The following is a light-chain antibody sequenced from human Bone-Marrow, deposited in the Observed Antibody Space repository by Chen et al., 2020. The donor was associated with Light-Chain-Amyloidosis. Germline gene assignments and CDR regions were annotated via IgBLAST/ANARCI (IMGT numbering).Light chain of an antibody. J-gene: IGLJ3*02. CDR2: DDS. V-gene: IGLV3-21*02. CDR3: QVWDRSSDRPV. Sequence: SYVLTQPSSVSVGPGQTATIACGGNNIGSTSVHWYQQTPGQAPLLVVYDDSDRPSGIPERLSGSNSGNTATLNISRVEAGDEADYYCQVWDRSSDRPVFGGGTKLTVL. CDR1: NIGSTS.